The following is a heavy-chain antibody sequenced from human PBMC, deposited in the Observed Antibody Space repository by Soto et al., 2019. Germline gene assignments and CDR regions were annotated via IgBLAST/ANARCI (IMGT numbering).Heavy chain of an antibody. Sequence: PGAALKISCKRSGYSFTSYWIGWVRQMSGKGLEWMGIIYPGDSDTRYSPSFQGQVTISAGKSISTAYLQWSSLKASDTAMYYCARHLQGGSSYYYGMDVWGQGTTVTVSS. J-gene: IGHJ6*02. CDR3: ARHLQGGSSYYYGMDV. V-gene: IGHV5-51*01. D-gene: IGHD6-6*01. CDR1: GYSFTSYW. CDR2: IYPGDSDT.